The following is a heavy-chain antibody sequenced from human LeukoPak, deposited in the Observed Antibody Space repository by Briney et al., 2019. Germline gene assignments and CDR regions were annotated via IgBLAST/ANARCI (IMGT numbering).Heavy chain of an antibody. V-gene: IGHV3-30*18. CDR2: ISYDGKNE. D-gene: IGHD5-24*01. J-gene: IGHJ4*02. Sequence: GGSLRLSCGASGFSFSDYGMHWVRQAPGKGLEWVAVISYDGKNEYYTDSVKGRFTISRDNAKNTLYLQMNSLRAEDTAVYYCAKQMAVDYFDYWGQGTLVTVSS. CDR1: GFSFSDYG. CDR3: AKQMAVDYFDY.